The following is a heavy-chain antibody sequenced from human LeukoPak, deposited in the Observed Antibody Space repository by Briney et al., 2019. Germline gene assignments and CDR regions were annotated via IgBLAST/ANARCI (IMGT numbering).Heavy chain of an antibody. CDR3: ARGKGGQQSFDY. D-gene: IGHD3-16*01. J-gene: IGHJ4*02. CDR1: GYTFTGYY. V-gene: IGHV1-2*06. Sequence: GASVKVSCKASGYTFTGYYMHWVRQAPGQGLEWMGRINPNSGGTNYAQKFQGRATMTRDTSISTAYMELSRLRSDDTAVYYCARGKGGQQSFDYWGQGTLVTVSS. CDR2: INPNSGGT.